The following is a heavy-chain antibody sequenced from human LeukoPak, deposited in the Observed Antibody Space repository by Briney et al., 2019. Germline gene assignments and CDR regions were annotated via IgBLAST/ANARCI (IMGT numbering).Heavy chain of an antibody. D-gene: IGHD1-1*01. CDR3: AKSLDVYYYYYMDV. J-gene: IGHJ6*03. V-gene: IGHV3-33*06. CDR1: GFTFSSFG. Sequence: PGRSLRLSCAASGFTFSSFGMHWVRQAPGKGLEWVAVIWYDGSNKYYADSVKGRFTISRDNSKNTPYLQMNSLRAEDTAVYYCAKSLDVYYYYYMDVWGKGTTVTVSS. CDR2: IWYDGSNK.